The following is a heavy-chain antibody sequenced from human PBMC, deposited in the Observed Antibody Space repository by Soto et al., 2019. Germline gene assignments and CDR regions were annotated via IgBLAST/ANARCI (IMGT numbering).Heavy chain of an antibody. J-gene: IGHJ4*02. D-gene: IGHD6-13*01. CDR3: ARHVAGKGLWD. V-gene: IGHV4-39*01. Sequence: QLQLQESGPGLVKPSETLSLTCTVSGGSISSSSYYWGWIRQPPGKGLEWIGSIYYSGSTYYNPSLKSRVTISVDTSKNQFSLKLSSVTAADTAVYYCARHVAGKGLWDWGQGTLVTVSS. CDR2: IYYSGST. CDR1: GGSISSSSYY.